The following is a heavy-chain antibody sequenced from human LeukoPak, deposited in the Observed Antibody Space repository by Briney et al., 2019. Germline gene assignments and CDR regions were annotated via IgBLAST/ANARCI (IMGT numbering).Heavy chain of an antibody. CDR1: GGSISSGSYY. V-gene: IGHV4-61*10. J-gene: IGHJ5*02. D-gene: IGHD3-3*01. CDR3: AREGPLRFLEWLLQSNWFDP. Sequence: SETLSLTCTVSGGSISSGSYYWSWIRQPAGKGLEWIGYIYYSGSTNYNPSLKSRVTISVDTSKNQFSLKLSSVTAADTAVYYCAREGPLRFLEWLLQSNWFDPWGQGTLVTVSS. CDR2: IYYSGST.